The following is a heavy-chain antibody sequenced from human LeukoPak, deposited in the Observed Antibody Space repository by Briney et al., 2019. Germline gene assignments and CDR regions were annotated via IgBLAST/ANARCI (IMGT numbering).Heavy chain of an antibody. CDR2: ISYDGSNK. CDR1: GFTFSTYD. D-gene: IGHD6-13*01. CDR3: AKDIGAAAGTGTDY. J-gene: IGHJ4*02. V-gene: IGHV3-30-3*02. Sequence: SGGSLRLSCAGSGFTFSTYDMHWVRQAPGKGLEWVAVISYDGSNKYYADSVKGRFTISRDNSKNTLYLQMNSLRAEDTAVYYCAKDIGAAAGTGTDYWGQGTLVTVSS.